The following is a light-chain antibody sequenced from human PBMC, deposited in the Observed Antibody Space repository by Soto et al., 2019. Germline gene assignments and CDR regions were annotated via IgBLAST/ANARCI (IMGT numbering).Light chain of an antibody. CDR2: EVS. CDR3: SSYAGSNNLV. J-gene: IGLJ1*01. CDR1: SSDVGGYKY. V-gene: IGLV2-8*01. Sequence: QSVLTQPPSASGSPGQSVTISCTGTSSDVGGYKYVSLYPRNPGKAPKLMTSEVSKRPSGVPDRFSGSKSGNTASLTVSGLQDEDEDGYYCSSYAGSNNLVFGTGTKVTVL.